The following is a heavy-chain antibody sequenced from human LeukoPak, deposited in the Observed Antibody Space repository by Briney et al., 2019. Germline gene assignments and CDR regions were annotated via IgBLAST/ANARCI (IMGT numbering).Heavy chain of an antibody. CDR2: ISGSGGTT. J-gene: IGHJ5*02. CDR3: AGGDCSSTSCSSTPKNWFDP. V-gene: IGHV3-23*01. D-gene: IGHD2-2*01. Sequence: GGSLRLSCAASGFTFSNYAMSWVRQAPGKGLEWVSAISGSGGTTYYADSVKGRFTISRDNSMNTLYLQMNSLRAEDTAVFYCAGGDCSSTSCSSTPKNWFDPWGQGTLVSVSS. CDR1: GFTFSNYA.